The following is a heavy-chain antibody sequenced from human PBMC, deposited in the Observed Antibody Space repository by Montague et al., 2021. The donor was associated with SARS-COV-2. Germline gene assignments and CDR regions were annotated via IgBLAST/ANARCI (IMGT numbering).Heavy chain of an antibody. Sequence: SLRLSCAASGFTFSSYAMYWVRQAPGKGLEWVAVISYAGSNKSYVDPVKGRFTISRDNSKNTLYLQMNSLRSEDTAVYYCARDVPHYYGSGSYGYYYGMDVWGQGTTVTVSS. CDR1: GFTFSSYA. V-gene: IGHV3-30*04. D-gene: IGHD3-10*01. J-gene: IGHJ6*02. CDR3: ARDVPHYYGSGSYGYYYGMDV. CDR2: ISYAGSNK.